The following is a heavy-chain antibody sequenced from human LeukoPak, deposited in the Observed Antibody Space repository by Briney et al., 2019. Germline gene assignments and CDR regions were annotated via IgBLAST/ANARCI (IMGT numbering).Heavy chain of an antibody. D-gene: IGHD6-13*01. V-gene: IGHV3-21*01. J-gene: IGHJ4*02. Sequence: GGSLRLSCAASGFTFSSYEMNWVRQAPGKGLEWVSSISSSSSYIYYADSVKGRFTISRDNAKNSLYLQMNSLRAEDTAVYYCARGPGAAAPGYFDYWGQGTLVTVSS. CDR2: ISSSSSYI. CDR3: ARGPGAAAPGYFDY. CDR1: GFTFSSYE.